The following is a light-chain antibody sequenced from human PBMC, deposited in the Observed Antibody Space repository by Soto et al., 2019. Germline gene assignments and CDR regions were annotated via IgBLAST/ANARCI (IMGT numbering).Light chain of an antibody. Sequence: QSVLTQPPSVSAAPGQKVTISCSGSSSNIGNNYVSWYQQLPGTAPKLLIYDNNKRPSGIPDRFSGSKSGTSATLGITGLQTGDEVDYYCGTWDSSLSPLYVFGPGTKLTVL. J-gene: IGLJ1*01. V-gene: IGLV1-51*01. CDR2: DNN. CDR1: SSNIGNNY. CDR3: GTWDSSLSPLYV.